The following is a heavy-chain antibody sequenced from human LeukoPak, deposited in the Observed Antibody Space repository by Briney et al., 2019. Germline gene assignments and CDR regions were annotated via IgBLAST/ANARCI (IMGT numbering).Heavy chain of an antibody. V-gene: IGHV4-4*09. CDR3: ARTPGGVRPYCTNGVCSPGNWFDP. Sequence: SETLSLTCTVSGGPISSYYWIWIRQPPGKGLEWIGYIYTSGSTNYNPSLKSRVTISVDTSKNQFSLKLSSVTAADTAVYYCARTPGGVRPYCTNGVCSPGNWFDPWGQGTLVTVSS. CDR1: GGPISSYY. J-gene: IGHJ5*02. D-gene: IGHD2-8*01. CDR2: IYTSGST.